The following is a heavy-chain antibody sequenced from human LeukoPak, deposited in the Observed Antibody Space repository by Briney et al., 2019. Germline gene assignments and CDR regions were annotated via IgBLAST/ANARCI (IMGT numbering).Heavy chain of an antibody. Sequence: GASVKVSCKASGGTFSSYAISWVRQAPGQGLEWMGGIIPIFGTANYAQKFQGRVTITADESTSTAYMELSSLRSGDTAVYYCARVQSPPTNWFDPWGQGTLVTVSS. D-gene: IGHD5-24*01. V-gene: IGHV1-69*13. CDR3: ARVQSPPTNWFDP. CDR2: IIPIFGTA. J-gene: IGHJ5*02. CDR1: GGTFSSYA.